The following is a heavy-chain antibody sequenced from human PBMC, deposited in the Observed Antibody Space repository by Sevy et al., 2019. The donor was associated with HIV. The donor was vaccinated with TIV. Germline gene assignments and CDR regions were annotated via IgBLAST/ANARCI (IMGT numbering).Heavy chain of an antibody. D-gene: IGHD2-2*01. J-gene: IGHJ4*02. V-gene: IGHV1-18*01. CDR3: AREPFLSETSTSRCSPFDY. CDR2: ISAYNGNT. Sequence: ASVKVSCKASGYTFTSYGISWVRQAPGQGLEWMGWISAYNGNTNYAQKLQGRVTMTTDTSTSTAYMELRSLRSDDTAVYYCAREPFLSETSTSRCSPFDYRGQGTLVTVSS. CDR1: GYTFTSYG.